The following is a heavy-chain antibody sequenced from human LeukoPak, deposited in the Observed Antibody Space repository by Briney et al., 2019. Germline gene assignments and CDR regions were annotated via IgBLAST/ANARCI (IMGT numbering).Heavy chain of an antibody. J-gene: IGHJ6*03. D-gene: IGHD5-18*01. CDR2: IYYSGST. CDR1: GGSISSSSYY. CDR3: ARADTAMVTKGYYMDV. Sequence: SETLSLTCTVSGGSISSSSYYWGWIRQPPGKGLEWIGSIYYSGSTYYNPSLKSRVTISVDTSKNQFSLKLSSVTAADTAVYYCARADTAMVTKGYYMDVWGKGTTVTVSS. V-gene: IGHV4-39*07.